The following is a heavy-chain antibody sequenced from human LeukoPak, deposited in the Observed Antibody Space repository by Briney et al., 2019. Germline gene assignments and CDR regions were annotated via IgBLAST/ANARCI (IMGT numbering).Heavy chain of an antibody. CDR1: GGSFSGYY. CDR3: ARAYSNYYYFDY. V-gene: IGHV4-34*01. Sequence: PSETLSLTCAVYGGSFSGYYWSWIRQPPGKGLEWIGEINHSGSTNYNPSLKSRVTISVDTSKNQFSLKLSSVTAADTAVYYCARAYSNYYYFDYWGQGTLVTASS. J-gene: IGHJ4*02. D-gene: IGHD4-11*01. CDR2: INHSGST.